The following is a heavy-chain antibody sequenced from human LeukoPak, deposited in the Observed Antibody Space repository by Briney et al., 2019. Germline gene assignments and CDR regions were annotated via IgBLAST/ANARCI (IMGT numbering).Heavy chain of an antibody. CDR1: GGSINNNHYY. D-gene: IGHD2-15*01. CDR3: ARGHDCSGGSCYSGKSIADWFDP. V-gene: IGHV4-39*07. Sequence: SETLSLTCAVSGGSINNNHYYWGWIRQPPGKGLEWIGSIYYSGSTYYNPSLKSRVTISVDTSKNQFSLKLSSVTAADTAVYYCARGHDCSGGSCYSGKSIADWFDPWGQGTLVTVSS. J-gene: IGHJ5*02. CDR2: IYYSGST.